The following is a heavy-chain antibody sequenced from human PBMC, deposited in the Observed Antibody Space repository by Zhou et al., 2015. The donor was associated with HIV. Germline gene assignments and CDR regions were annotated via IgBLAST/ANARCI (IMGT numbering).Heavy chain of an antibody. CDR1: GGTFSSHG. J-gene: IGHJ6*02. CDR3: ARVSYHLTSYYFYAMDV. CDR2: IIPIFGTA. V-gene: IGHV1-69*01. Sequence: QVQLVQSGAEVKKPGSSLKVSCKSSGGTFSSHGLNWVRQAPGQGLEWMGGIIPIFGTANYAQKFQGRVTITADDSATTAYMELSSLRSEDTAVYYCARVSYHLTSYYFYAMDVWGQGTTVTVSS.